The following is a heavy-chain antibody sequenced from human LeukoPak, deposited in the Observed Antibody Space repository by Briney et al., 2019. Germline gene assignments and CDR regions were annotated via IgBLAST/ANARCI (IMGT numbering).Heavy chain of an antibody. J-gene: IGHJ4*02. V-gene: IGHV1-24*01. CDR2: FEPGDGEP. CDR1: GNSLSETS. CDR3: ATADKWEPLDY. D-gene: IGHD1-26*01. Sequence: ASVKVSCKVSGNSLSETSIHWVRQAPGQWLEWMGGFEPGDGEPIFVQRFQGRFSMSEDTSTDTAYMELSSLTLEDTAVYYCATADKWEPLDYWGQGTLVTVSS.